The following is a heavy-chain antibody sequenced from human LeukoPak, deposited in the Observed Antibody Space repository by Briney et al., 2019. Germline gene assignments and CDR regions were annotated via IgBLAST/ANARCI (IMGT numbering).Heavy chain of an antibody. J-gene: IGHJ4*02. CDR3: ARDGDHFDY. CDR2: ISGSGGST. CDR1: GFTFSDYY. D-gene: IGHD4-17*01. V-gene: IGHV3-23*01. Sequence: GGSLRLSCAASGFTFSDYYMSWIRQAPGKGLEWVSYISGSGGSTYYADSVKGRFTISRDNSKNTLYLQMNSLRAEDTAVYYCARDGDHFDYWGQGTLVTVSS.